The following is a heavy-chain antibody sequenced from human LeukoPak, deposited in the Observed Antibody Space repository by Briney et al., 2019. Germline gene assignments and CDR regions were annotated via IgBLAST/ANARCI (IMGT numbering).Heavy chain of an antibody. CDR3: ARDRMVRGVILHDY. V-gene: IGHV3-30*04. D-gene: IGHD3-10*01. CDR1: GFTFSSYA. Sequence: PGRSLRLSCAASGFTFSSYAMHCVRQAPGKGLEWVAVISYDGSNKYYADSVKGRFTISRDNSKNTLYLQMNSLRAEDTAVYYCARDRMVRGVILHDYWGQGRLVTVS. J-gene: IGHJ4*02. CDR2: ISYDGSNK.